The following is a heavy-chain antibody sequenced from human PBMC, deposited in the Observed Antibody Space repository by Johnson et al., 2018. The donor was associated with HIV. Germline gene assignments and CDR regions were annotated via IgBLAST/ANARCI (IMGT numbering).Heavy chain of an antibody. CDR2: INWNGGST. CDR3: AIVKCYGIPNAFDI. Sequence: EQLVESGGGVVRPGGSLRLSCAASGFTFDDYGMTWVRQGPGKGLEWVSGINWNGGSTGYADSVKGRFLFSRDNARNSLYLQMNSLRAEDTALYYCAIVKCYGIPNAFDIWGRGTMVTVSS. V-gene: IGHV3-20*04. D-gene: IGHD5-18*01. J-gene: IGHJ3*02. CDR1: GFTFDDYG.